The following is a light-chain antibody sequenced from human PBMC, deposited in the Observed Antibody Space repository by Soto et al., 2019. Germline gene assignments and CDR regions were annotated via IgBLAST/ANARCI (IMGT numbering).Light chain of an antibody. CDR3: QHFGSSQVA. CDR1: QSVSSTY. CDR2: GES. Sequence: DIVLTQSPGTLSLSPGERATLSCRASQSVSSTYLAWYQQKPGQAPRLLIYGESSRATGIPDRFSGSGSGTDFTLTISRLESEDFAVYYCQHFGSSQVAFGQGTKVEIK. V-gene: IGKV3-20*01. J-gene: IGKJ1*01.